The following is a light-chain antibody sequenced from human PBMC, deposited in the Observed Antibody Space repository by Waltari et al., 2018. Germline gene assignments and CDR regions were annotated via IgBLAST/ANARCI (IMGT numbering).Light chain of an antibody. CDR1: QGIAFY. V-gene: IGKV1-39*01. CDR2: RAS. Sequence: DIQMTQSTSSLSASIGDRVTITCRTSQGIAFYLNWYQQKPGQAPKLLIYRASNLQSGVRSSVIVRGSGADFTRSISSLQHEDFATYYLQHSFTTPPTFGPGTKVDV. CDR3: QHSFTTPPT. J-gene: IGKJ3*01.